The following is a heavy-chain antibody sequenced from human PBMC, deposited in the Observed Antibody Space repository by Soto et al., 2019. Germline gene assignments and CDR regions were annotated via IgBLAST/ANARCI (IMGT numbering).Heavy chain of an antibody. J-gene: IGHJ3*02. V-gene: IGHV4-59*01. CDR1: GASITNFY. D-gene: IGHD3-10*01. Sequence: QVQLQESGPGLVKPSETLSLTCNVSGASITNFYWTWIRQSPGKGLEWIGYIYYRGRTLSNPSLKSRATISLDASSNHLSLELRTVTAADTAVYYCARSASSASYVPMARGEGAFDIWGQGTTVTVSS. CDR3: ARSASSASYVPMARGEGAFDI. CDR2: IYYRGRT.